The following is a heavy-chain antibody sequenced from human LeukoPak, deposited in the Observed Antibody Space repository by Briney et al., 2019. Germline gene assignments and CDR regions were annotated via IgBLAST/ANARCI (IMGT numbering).Heavy chain of an antibody. D-gene: IGHD6-13*01. CDR2: IYYSGST. V-gene: IGHV4-39*07. J-gene: IGHJ6*02. CDR1: GGSISSSSYY. CDR3: ARDGTDGMDV. Sequence: ASETLSLTCTVSGGSISSSSYYWGWIRQPPGKGLEWIGSIYYSGSTYYNPSLKSRVTISVDKSKNQFSLKLSSMTAADTAVYYCARDGTDGMDVWGQGTTVTVSS.